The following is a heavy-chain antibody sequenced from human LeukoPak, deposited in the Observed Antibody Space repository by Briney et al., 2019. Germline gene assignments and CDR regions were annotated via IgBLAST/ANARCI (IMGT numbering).Heavy chain of an antibody. CDR3: ARIVAGGAFDI. Sequence: GGSLRLSCTASGFAFSFFAMSWVRQAPGKGLEWVSVIYSGGSTYHADSVKGRFTISRDNSKNTLYLQMNSLRDEDTAVYYCARIVAGGAFDIWGQGTMVTVSS. V-gene: IGHV3-66*01. CDR1: GFAFSFFA. CDR2: IYSGGST. J-gene: IGHJ3*02. D-gene: IGHD1-26*01.